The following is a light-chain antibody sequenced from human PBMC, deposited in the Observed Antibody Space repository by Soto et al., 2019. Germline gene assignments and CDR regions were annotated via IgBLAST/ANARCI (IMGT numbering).Light chain of an antibody. J-gene: IGKJ2*01. CDR2: LTS. CDR3: QQSYSTPYS. V-gene: IGKV1-39*01. CDR1: RSIGNY. Sequence: DIQMTQSPSSLSASVGDRVTITCRANRSIGNYLNWYQQKPESAPKLLIYLTSSLQSGVPSRFSGSGSGTDFTLTISSLQPEDFATYYCQQSYSTPYSFGQGTKLEIK.